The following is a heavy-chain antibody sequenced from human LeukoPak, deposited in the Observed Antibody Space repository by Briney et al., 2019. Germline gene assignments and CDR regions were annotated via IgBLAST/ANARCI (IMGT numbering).Heavy chain of an antibody. CDR3: AREVGDGYNFDY. CDR1: GYTFTGYY. CDR2: INPNSGGT. D-gene: IGHD5-24*01. V-gene: IGHV1-2*06. J-gene: IGHJ4*02. Sequence: ASVKVSCKASGYTFTGYYMHWVRQAPGQGLEWMGRINPNSGGTNYAQKFQGRVTMTRDTSISTAYMELSRLRSGDTAVYYCAREVGDGYNFDYWGQGTLVTVSS.